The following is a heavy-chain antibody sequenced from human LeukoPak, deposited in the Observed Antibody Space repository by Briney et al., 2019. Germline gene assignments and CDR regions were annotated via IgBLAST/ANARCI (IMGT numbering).Heavy chain of an antibody. V-gene: IGHV3-7*01. Sequence: GGSLRLSCAASGFTFTRYCMTWVRQAPGTGLDLVAYINENGSEKYYVDSVKGRFTISRDNAKNSLYLQMNSPRAEDTAVYYCVYGGSYYVAWGQGTLVTVSS. CDR3: VYGGSYYVA. CDR2: INENGSEK. D-gene: IGHD1-26*01. J-gene: IGHJ5*02. CDR1: GFTFTRYC.